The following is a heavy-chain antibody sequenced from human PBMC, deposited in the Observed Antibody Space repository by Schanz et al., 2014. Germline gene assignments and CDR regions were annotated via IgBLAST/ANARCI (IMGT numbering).Heavy chain of an antibody. Sequence: QVQLVQSGAEVKKPGASVKVSCTASGFNFNNYDINWVRQATGQGLEWMGWISAYNGNTKYPQNLQGRVTMTTDTSTSTVYMELRSLRSDDTAVYYCARDAADFYDILTEEDYWGQGTLVTVSS. J-gene: IGHJ4*02. CDR3: ARDAADFYDILTEEDY. V-gene: IGHV1-18*04. CDR2: ISAYNGNT. D-gene: IGHD3-9*01. CDR1: GFNFNNYD.